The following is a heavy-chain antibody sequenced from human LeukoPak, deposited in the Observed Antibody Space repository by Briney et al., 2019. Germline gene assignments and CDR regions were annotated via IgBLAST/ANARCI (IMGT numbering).Heavy chain of an antibody. J-gene: IGHJ1*01. D-gene: IGHD3-22*01. V-gene: IGHV3-23*01. CDR3: AKEAWNGMRVVAPEDFQH. CDR1: GFTFSSYA. Sequence: GGSLRLSCAASGFTFSSYAMSWVRQAPGRGLEWVSAISGSGGSTYYADSVKGRFTISRDNSKNTLYLQMNSLRAEDTAVYYCAKEAWNGMRVVAPEDFQHWGQGTLVTVSS. CDR2: ISGSGGST.